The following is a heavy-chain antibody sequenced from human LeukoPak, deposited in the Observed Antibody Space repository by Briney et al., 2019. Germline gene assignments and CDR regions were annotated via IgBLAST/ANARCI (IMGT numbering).Heavy chain of an antibody. J-gene: IGHJ3*02. CDR2: ISYDGSNK. CDR1: GFTFSSHA. Sequence: GRSLRLSCAASGFTFSSHAMHWVRQAPGKGLEWVAVISYDGSNKYYADSVKGRFTISRDNSKNTLYLQMNSLGAEDTAVYYCARDSYYDSSGYFIDAFDIWGQGTMVTVSS. CDR3: ARDSYYDSSGYFIDAFDI. D-gene: IGHD3-22*01. V-gene: IGHV3-30*01.